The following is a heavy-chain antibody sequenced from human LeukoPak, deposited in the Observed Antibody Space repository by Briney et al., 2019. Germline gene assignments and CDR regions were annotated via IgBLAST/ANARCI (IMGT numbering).Heavy chain of an antibody. Sequence: ASVKVSCKASGYTFTSYYIHWVRQAPGQGLEWMGIINPSAGSTTYAQNLQGRVTMTTDTSTSTAYMELRSLRSDDTAVYYCARLRVATRLFDYWGQGTLVTVSS. CDR2: INPSAGST. CDR1: GYTFTSYY. J-gene: IGHJ4*02. V-gene: IGHV1-46*04. CDR3: ARLRVATRLFDY. D-gene: IGHD5-12*01.